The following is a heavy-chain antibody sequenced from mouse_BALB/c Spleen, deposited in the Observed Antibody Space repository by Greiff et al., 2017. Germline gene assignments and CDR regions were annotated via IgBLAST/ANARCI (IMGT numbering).Heavy chain of an antibody. V-gene: IGHV3-1*02. CDR3: ARRDTVVAPYYAMDY. J-gene: IGHJ4*01. CDR2: IHYSGST. Sequence: EVKLMESGPDLVKPSQSLSLTCTVTGYSITSGYSWHWIRQFPGNKLEWMGYIHYSGSTNYNPSLKSRISITRDTSKNQFFLQLNSVTTEDTATYYCARRDTVVAPYYAMDYWGQGTSVTVSS. D-gene: IGHD1-1*01. CDR1: GYSITSGYS.